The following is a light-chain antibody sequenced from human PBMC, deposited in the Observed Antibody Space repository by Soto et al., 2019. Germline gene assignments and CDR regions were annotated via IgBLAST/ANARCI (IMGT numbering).Light chain of an antibody. CDR3: QQYNKWPAEIT. V-gene: IGKV3D-15*01. CDR1: QSVRTK. CDR2: GAS. J-gene: IGKJ5*01. Sequence: EVVLTQSPGTLSLTPGERATLSCRAGQSVRTKLAWYQQKPGQAPRLLIYGASSRATGIPARFSGSGSGTEFTLTISSLQSEDSGVYYCQQYNKWPAEITFGQGTRLEIK.